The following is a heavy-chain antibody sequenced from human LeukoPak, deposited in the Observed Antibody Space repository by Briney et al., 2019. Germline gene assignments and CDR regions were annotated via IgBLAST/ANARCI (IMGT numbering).Heavy chain of an antibody. V-gene: IGHV1-18*01. Sequence: ASVKVSCKASGYTFTNFGISWVRQAPGQGLEWMGWISAYNGNTKYPRKLQGRVTMTTDTSTSTAYMELRSLRSDDTAVYYCARTYYYDSSGYYYGHWFDPWGQGTLVTVSS. CDR3: ARTYYYDSSGYYYGHWFDP. CDR2: ISAYNGNT. CDR1: GYTFTNFG. J-gene: IGHJ5*02. D-gene: IGHD3-22*01.